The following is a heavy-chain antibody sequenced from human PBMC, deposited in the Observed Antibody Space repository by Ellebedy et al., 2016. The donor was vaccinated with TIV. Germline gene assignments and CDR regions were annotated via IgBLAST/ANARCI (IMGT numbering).Heavy chain of an antibody. CDR3: ARDDRNVWGSYRYTLFDF. CDR1: GYTFTTYG. J-gene: IGHJ4*02. D-gene: IGHD3-16*02. Sequence: ASVKVSCKASGYTFTTYGISWVRQAPGQGLEWMGWINAYNGNTNYAQKFQGRVTMTTETATSPAYMELRSLRSDDTAVYYCARDDRNVWGSYRYTLFDFWGQGTLVTVSS. V-gene: IGHV1-18*01. CDR2: INAYNGNT.